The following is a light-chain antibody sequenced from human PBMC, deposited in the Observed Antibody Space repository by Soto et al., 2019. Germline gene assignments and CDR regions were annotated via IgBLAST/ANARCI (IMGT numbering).Light chain of an antibody. CDR3: CPYAGTTAV. J-gene: IGLJ1*01. V-gene: IGLV2-8*01. CDR2: EVA. Sequence: QSALTQPPSASGSPGQSVTISCTGTSSDVGKYDYVSWFQHHPGKAPKLMIYEVAKRPSGVPDRFSGSKSGNTASLTVSGLQVEDEGYYYCCPYAGTTAVFGTGTKVTVL. CDR1: SSDVGKYDY.